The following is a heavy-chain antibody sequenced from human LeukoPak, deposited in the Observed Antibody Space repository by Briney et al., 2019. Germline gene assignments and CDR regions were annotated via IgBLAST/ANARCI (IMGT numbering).Heavy chain of an antibody. CDR2: IKQDGSER. V-gene: IGHV3-7*01. CDR1: RFSFSSYW. Sequence: GGSLRLSCAASRFSFSSYWMSWVRQAPGKGLEWVANIKQDGSERFFVDSVKGRFSIFRDNAKNSLYLQMNSLRAEDTAVYYCAKDLAGSGSYLAYWGQGTLVTVSS. CDR3: AKDLAGSGSYLAY. J-gene: IGHJ4*02. D-gene: IGHD1-26*01.